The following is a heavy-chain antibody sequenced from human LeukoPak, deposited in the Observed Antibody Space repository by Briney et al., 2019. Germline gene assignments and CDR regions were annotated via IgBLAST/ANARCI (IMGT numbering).Heavy chain of an antibody. Sequence: GGALRLFCAASGFTFRRYAVHWVRQAPGKGLEYGSANRSKGSCTYYTNSVKGRFTIPRDNSKNTLYLQMGSLRAEDMAVYYCARGKLDYGDYYYYYGMDVWGQGTTVTVSS. V-gene: IGHV3-64*01. D-gene: IGHD4-17*01. J-gene: IGHJ6*02. CDR3: ARGKLDYGDYYYYYGMDV. CDR2: NRSKGSCT. CDR1: GFTFRRYA.